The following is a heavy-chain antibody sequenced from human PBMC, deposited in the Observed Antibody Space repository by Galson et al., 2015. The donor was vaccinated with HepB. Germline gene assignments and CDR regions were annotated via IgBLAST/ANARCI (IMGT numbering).Heavy chain of an antibody. CDR2: ISAYNGNT. D-gene: IGHD3-16*01. J-gene: IGHJ4*02. CDR1: GYTFTSYG. V-gene: IGHV1-18*01. CDR3: ARDGVDYDYVWGSYTFDY. Sequence: SVKVSCKASGYTFTSYGTSWVRQAPGQGLEWMGWISAYNGNTNYAQKLQGRVTMTTDTSTSTAYMELRSLRSDDTAVYYCARDGVDYDYVWGSYTFDYWGQGTLSPSPQ.